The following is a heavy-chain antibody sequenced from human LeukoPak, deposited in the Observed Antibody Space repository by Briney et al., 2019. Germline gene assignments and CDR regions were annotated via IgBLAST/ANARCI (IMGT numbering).Heavy chain of an antibody. CDR1: GASISSYY. CDR3: ASVSPIAAAGNSFDY. D-gene: IGHD6-13*01. Sequence: PSETLSLTCTVSGASISSYYWTWIRQPPGKGLEWIGYIHYNGNTHYNPSLKSRVTMSIDTSKNQFSLKLSSVTAADTAVYYCASVSPIAAAGNSFDYWGQGTLVTVSS. V-gene: IGHV4-59*12. CDR2: IHYNGNT. J-gene: IGHJ4*02.